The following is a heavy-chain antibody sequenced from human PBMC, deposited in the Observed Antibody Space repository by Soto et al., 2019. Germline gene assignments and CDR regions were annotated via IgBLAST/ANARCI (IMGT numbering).Heavy chain of an antibody. Sequence: QVQLVESGGGVVQPGRSLRLSCAASGFTFSSYAMHWVRQAPGKGLEWVAVISYDGSNKYYADSVKGRFTISRDNSKNTLYLQMNSLRAEDTAVYYCARDYFPPLRGDYCSGMDVWGQGTTVTVSS. V-gene: IGHV3-30-3*01. D-gene: IGHD3-10*01. CDR2: ISYDGSNK. CDR3: ARDYFPPLRGDYCSGMDV. CDR1: GFTFSSYA. J-gene: IGHJ6*02.